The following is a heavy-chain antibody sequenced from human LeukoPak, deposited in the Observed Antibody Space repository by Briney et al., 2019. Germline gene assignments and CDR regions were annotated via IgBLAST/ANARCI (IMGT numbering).Heavy chain of an antibody. Sequence: GGSLRLSCAASGFTFSSYSMNWVRQAPGKGLEWVSYISSSSSYIYYADSVKGRFTISRDNAKNSLYLQMNSLRAEDTAVYYCARAGCSSTSCYRGYYYYGMDVWGQGTTVTVSS. CDR3: ARAGCSSTSCYRGYYYYGMDV. CDR1: GFTFSSYS. J-gene: IGHJ6*02. V-gene: IGHV3-21*01. D-gene: IGHD2-2*01. CDR2: ISSSSSYI.